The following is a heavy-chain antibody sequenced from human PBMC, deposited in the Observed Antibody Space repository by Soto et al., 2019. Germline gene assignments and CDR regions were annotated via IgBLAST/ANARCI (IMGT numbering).Heavy chain of an antibody. V-gene: IGHV1-69*12. J-gene: IGHJ6*02. CDR2: IIPIFGTA. CDR1: GGTFSRYA. Sequence: QVQLVQSGAEVKKPGSSVKVSCKASGGTFSRYAISWVRQGPGQGLEWMGGIIPIFGTANYAQKFQGRVTITADESTSTAYMELSSLRSEDTAVYYCARQGAALRDYYYGMDVWGQGTTVTVSS. CDR3: ARQGAALRDYYYGMDV. D-gene: IGHD6-25*01.